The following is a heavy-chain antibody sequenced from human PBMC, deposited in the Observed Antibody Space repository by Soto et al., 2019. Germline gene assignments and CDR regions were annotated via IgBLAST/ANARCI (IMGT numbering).Heavy chain of an antibody. Sequence: SVKVSCKASGYPFTSYVISWVRQAPGQGLEWMGWIRPYNGNTNSAQNLQDRVTMTSDTSTTTAYMELRSLTSDDTAVYYWARKGLPSSWYGGWHDYWGQ. CDR2: IRPYNGNT. D-gene: IGHD6-13*01. J-gene: IGHJ4*02. CDR1: GYPFTSYV. V-gene: IGHV1-18*01. CDR3: ARKGLPSSWYGGWHDY.